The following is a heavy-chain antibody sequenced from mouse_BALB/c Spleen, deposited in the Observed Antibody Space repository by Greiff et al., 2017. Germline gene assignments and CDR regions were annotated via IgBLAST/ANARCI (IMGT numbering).Heavy chain of an antibody. J-gene: IGHJ4*01. V-gene: IGHV2-6-5*01. Sequence: VQLQQSGPGLVAPSQSLSITCTVSGFSLTDYGVSWIRQPPGKGLEWLGVIWGGGSTYYNSALKSRLSISKDNSKSQVFLKMNSLQTDDTAMYYCAKHVGTTVVADGAMDYWGQGTSVTVSS. CDR2: IWGGGST. CDR1: GFSLTDYG. D-gene: IGHD1-1*01. CDR3: AKHVGTTVVADGAMDY.